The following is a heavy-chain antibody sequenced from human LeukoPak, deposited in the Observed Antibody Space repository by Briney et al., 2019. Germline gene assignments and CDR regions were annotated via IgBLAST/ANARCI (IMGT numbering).Heavy chain of an antibody. CDR1: GFTFSNYA. J-gene: IGHJ3*02. CDR2: ITGSGGST. D-gene: IGHD6-19*01. Sequence: GGSLRLSCAASGFTFSNYAMSWVRQAPGKGLEWVSGITGSGGSTNYADSVKGRFTISRDNSKNTLYLQMSSLRAEDTAVYYCTGGGWSTDAFDIWGQGTMVTASS. CDR3: TGGGWSTDAFDI. V-gene: IGHV3-23*01.